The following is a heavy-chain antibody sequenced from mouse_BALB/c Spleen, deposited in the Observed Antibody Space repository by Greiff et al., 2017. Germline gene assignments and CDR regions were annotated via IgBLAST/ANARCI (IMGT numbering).Heavy chain of an antibody. D-gene: IGHD4-1*01. CDR1: GFTFSSFG. J-gene: IGHJ2*01. CDR3: ARWGLTGTGFDY. Sequence: DVKLVESGGGLVQPGGSRKLSCAASGFTFSSFGMHWVRQAPEKGLEWVAYISSGSSTIYYADTVKGRFTISRDNPKNTLFLQMTSLRSEDTAMYYCARWGLTGTGFDYWGQGTTLTVSS. V-gene: IGHV5-17*02. CDR2: ISSGSSTI.